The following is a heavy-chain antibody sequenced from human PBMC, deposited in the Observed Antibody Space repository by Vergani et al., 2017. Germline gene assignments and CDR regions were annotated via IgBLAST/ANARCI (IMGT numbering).Heavy chain of an antibody. J-gene: IGHJ4*02. V-gene: IGHV4-34*01. D-gene: IGHD3-10*01. CDR1: GGSFSGYY. Sequence: QVQLQQWGAGLLKPSETLSLTCAVYGGSFSGYYWSWIRQPPGKGLEWIGEINHSGSTNYNPSLKSRVTISVDTSKNQFSLELSSVTAADTAVYYCGGGDYYGSGSPPGYWGQGTLVTVSS. CDR2: INHSGST. CDR3: GGGDYYGSGSPPGY.